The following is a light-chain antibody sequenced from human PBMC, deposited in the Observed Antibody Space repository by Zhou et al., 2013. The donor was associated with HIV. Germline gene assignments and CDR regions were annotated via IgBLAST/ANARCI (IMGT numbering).Light chain of an antibody. CDR2: DAS. J-gene: IGKJ1*01. CDR1: QGISSA. CDR3: QQYKTYRT. Sequence: AIQLTQSPSSLSPSIGDRVTITCRASQGISSALAWYQQKPGKPPKVLIYDASSLESGVPSRFSGSGSGTDFTLTISSLQPDDFAAYYCQQYKTYRTFGQGTKVELK. V-gene: IGKV1-13*02.